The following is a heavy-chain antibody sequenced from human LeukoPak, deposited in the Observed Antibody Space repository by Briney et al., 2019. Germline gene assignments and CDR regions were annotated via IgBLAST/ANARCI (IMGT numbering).Heavy chain of an antibody. D-gene: IGHD6-19*01. CDR1: GFTFSSYS. V-gene: IGHV3-21*01. CDR2: IRSSSSYI. J-gene: IGHJ4*02. CDR3: ARPGIAVAGEFFDY. Sequence: PGGSLRLSCAASGFTFSSYSMNWVRQAPGKGLEWVSFIRSSSSYIYYADSVKGRFTISRDNAKNSLYLQMNSLRAEDTAVYYCARPGIAVAGEFFDYRGQGTLVTVSS.